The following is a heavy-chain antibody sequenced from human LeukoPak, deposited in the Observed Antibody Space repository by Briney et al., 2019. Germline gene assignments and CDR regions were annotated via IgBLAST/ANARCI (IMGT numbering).Heavy chain of an antibody. V-gene: IGHV3-20*04. Sequence: PGGSLRLSCAASGFTFDDYGMSWVRQAPGKGLEWVSGINWNGGSTGYADSVKGRFTISRDNAKNSLYLQMNSLRAEDTALYYCARAIAAAGTGDAFDIWGQGTMVTVSS. CDR3: ARAIAAAGTGDAFDI. D-gene: IGHD6-13*01. CDR2: INWNGGST. J-gene: IGHJ3*02. CDR1: GFTFDDYG.